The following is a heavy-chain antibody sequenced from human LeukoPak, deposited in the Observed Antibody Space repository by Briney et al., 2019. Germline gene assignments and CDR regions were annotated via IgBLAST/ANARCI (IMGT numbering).Heavy chain of an antibody. V-gene: IGHV4-4*07. CDR3: ARDLVRGSYKKKDAFDI. CDR1: GGSISSYY. D-gene: IGHD1-26*01. CDR2: IYTSGSP. J-gene: IGHJ3*02. Sequence: PSETLSLTCTVSGGSISSYYWSWIRQPAGKGLEWIGRIYTSGSPNYNPSLKSRVTMSVDTSKNQFSLKLSPVTATHTAVYYCARDLVRGSYKKKDAFDIWGQGTMVTVSS.